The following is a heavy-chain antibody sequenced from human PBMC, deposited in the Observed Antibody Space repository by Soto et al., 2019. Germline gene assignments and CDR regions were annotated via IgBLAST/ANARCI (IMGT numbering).Heavy chain of an antibody. V-gene: IGHV1-18*01. J-gene: IGHJ4*02. D-gene: IGHD3-3*01. CDR2: ISGYNGNT. CDR3: ARSIFDFWSGYPKYYFDY. CDR1: GYTFTNYG. Sequence: ASVKVSCKASGYTFTNYGFSWVRQAPGQGLEWMGWISGYNGNTKYAEKFQGRVTMTTDTSTSTAHMELRSLRSDDTAVYYCARSIFDFWSGYPKYYFDYWGQGTLVTVSS.